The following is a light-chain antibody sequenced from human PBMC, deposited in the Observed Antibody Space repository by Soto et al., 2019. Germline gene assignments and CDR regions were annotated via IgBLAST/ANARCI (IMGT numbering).Light chain of an antibody. CDR1: QSVSSSY. CDR2: GAS. V-gene: IGKV3-20*01. Sequence: DIVLTQSPATLSVSPGERATLSCRASQSVSSSYLAWYQQKPGQAPRLLIYGASSRATGIPDRFSGSGSGTDFTLTISRLEPEDFAVYYCQQYNNWPLTFGGGTKVDIK. CDR3: QQYNNWPLT. J-gene: IGKJ4*01.